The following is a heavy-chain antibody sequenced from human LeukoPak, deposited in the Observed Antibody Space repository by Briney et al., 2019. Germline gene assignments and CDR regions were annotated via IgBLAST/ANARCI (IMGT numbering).Heavy chain of an antibody. CDR1: GYTFTSYY. CDR3: ARRYCSSTSCWYYFDY. J-gene: IGHJ4*02. Sequence: ASVKVSCKASGYTFTSYYMHWVRQAPGQGLEWMGWMNPNSGNTGYAQKFQGRVTMTRNTSISTAYMELSSLRSEDTAVYYCARRYCSSTSCWYYFDYWGQGTLVTVSS. V-gene: IGHV1-8*02. D-gene: IGHD2-2*01. CDR2: MNPNSGNT.